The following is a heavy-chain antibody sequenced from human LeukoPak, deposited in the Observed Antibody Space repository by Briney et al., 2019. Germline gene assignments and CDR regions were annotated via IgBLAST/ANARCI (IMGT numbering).Heavy chain of an antibody. CDR2: IIPIFGTA. D-gene: IGHD3-22*01. V-gene: IGHV1-69*13. CDR3: ARDGHRRYHYDSSGREDAFDI. CDR1: GGTFSSYA. Sequence: ASVKVSCKASGGTFSSYAISWVRQAPGQGLEWMGGIIPIFGTANYAQKFQGRVTITADESTSTAYMELSSLRSEDTAVYYCARDGHRRYHYDSSGREDAFDIWGQGTMVTVSS. J-gene: IGHJ3*02.